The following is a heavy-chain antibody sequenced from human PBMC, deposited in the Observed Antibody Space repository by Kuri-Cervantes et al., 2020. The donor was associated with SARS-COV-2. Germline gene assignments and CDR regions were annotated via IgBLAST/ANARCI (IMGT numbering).Heavy chain of an antibody. CDR3: ARERSGSYDY. D-gene: IGHD1-26*01. J-gene: IGHJ4*02. V-gene: IGHV3-20*01. Sequence: LSLTCAASGFTFDDYGMSWVRQAPGKGLEWVSGINWNGGSTGYADSVKGRFSISRDNAKNSLYLQMNSLRAEDTALYHCARERSGSYDYWGQGTLVTVSS. CDR1: GFTFDDYG. CDR2: INWNGGST.